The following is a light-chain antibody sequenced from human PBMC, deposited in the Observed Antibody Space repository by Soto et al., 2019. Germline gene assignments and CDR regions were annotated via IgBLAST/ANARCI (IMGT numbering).Light chain of an antibody. CDR3: QHRYNWPLT. CDR1: QSVSYY. CDR2: DAS. Sequence: EIVLTQSPATLSLSPGEGATLSCSASQSVSYYLAWYQQKSGQAPRLLISDASSRATGIPARFSGSGSGADFTLTISSLEPEDFAVYYCQHRYNWPLTFGGGTKVEI. J-gene: IGKJ4*01. V-gene: IGKV3-11*01.